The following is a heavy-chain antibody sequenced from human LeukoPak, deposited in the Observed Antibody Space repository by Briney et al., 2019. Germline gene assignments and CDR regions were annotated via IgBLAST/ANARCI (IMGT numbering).Heavy chain of an antibody. V-gene: IGHV4-34*01. CDR3: ARGGDGSGSYYPLDY. CDR1: GGSFSGCY. Sequence: SETLSLTCAVYGGSFSGCYWSWIRQPPGKGLEWIGEINHSGSTNYNPSLKSRVTISVDTSKNQFSLKLSSVTAADTAVYYCARGGDGSGSYYPLDYWGQGTLVTVSS. CDR2: INHSGST. D-gene: IGHD3-10*01. J-gene: IGHJ4*02.